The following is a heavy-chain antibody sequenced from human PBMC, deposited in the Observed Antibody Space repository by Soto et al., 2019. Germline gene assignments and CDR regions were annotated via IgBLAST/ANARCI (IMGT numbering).Heavy chain of an antibody. CDR3: ASNYGAGYRAFDY. CDR1: GDTFNFYS. V-gene: IGHV1-69*02. D-gene: IGHD3-10*01. CDR2: VNPIVSMS. Sequence: QVQLVQSGAEVKRPGSSVKVSCKASGDTFNFYSINWVRQAPGLGLEWMGRVNPIVSMSNYAQIFHGTVTMTAVKYTSPANMVISSPRSQDSDIYYCASNYGAGYRAFDYWGQGALVTVSS. J-gene: IGHJ4*02.